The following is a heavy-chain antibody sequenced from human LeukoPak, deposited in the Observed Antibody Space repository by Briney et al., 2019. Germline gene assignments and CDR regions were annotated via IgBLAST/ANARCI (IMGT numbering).Heavy chain of an antibody. Sequence: PGGFLRLSCAASGFTFSSYAMHWVRQAPGKGLEWVAVISYDGSNKYYADSVKGRFTISRDNSKNTLYLQMNSLRAEDTAVYYCAREGGYSGSWYRLFDYWGQGTLVTVSS. J-gene: IGHJ4*02. V-gene: IGHV3-30-3*01. CDR1: GFTFSSYA. D-gene: IGHD6-13*01. CDR3: AREGGYSGSWYRLFDY. CDR2: ISYDGSNK.